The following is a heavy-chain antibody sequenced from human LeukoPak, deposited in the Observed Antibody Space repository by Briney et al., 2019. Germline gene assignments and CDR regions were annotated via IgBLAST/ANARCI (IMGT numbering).Heavy chain of an antibody. Sequence: GGSLGLSCAASGFTFNSYGMHWVRQAPGKGLEWVAFIRSDGTNKYYADSVKGRFTISRDNSKNTLYLQMNSLRPEDAAVYYCAKGYSFHFDYWGQGTLVTVSS. J-gene: IGHJ4*02. CDR1: GFTFNSYG. D-gene: IGHD5-18*01. V-gene: IGHV3-30*02. CDR2: IRSDGTNK. CDR3: AKGYSFHFDY.